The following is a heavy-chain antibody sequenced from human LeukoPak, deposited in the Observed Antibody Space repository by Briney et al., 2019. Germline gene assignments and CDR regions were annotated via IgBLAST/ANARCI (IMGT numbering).Heavy chain of an antibody. CDR1: GFTVSSYY. CDR2: IYSGGST. D-gene: IGHD4-11*01. V-gene: IGHV3-53*01. J-gene: IGHJ4*02. Sequence: GGSLRLSCAASGFTVSSYYMSWVRRAPGKGLEWVSIIYSGGSTYYADSVKGRFTISRDNFKNTLYLQMNSLRAEDTALYYCAKGPLDYIHGAQYFDYWGQGTLVTVSS. CDR3: AKGPLDYIHGAQYFDY.